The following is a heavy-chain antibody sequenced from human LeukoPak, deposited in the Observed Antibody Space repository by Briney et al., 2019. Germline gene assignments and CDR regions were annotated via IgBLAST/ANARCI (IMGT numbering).Heavy chain of an antibody. V-gene: IGHV3-53*01. J-gene: IGHJ4*02. CDR3: ARVVVNYYDSSGYGATDY. CDR1: GFVVSSNY. Sequence: PGGSLRLSCAASGFVVSSNYMGWVRQAPGKGLEWASLIHSGDRTYYADSVKGRFTISRDNAKNSLYLQMNSLRAEDTAVYYCARVVVNYYDSSGYGATDYWGQGTLVTVSS. CDR2: IHSGDRT. D-gene: IGHD3-22*01.